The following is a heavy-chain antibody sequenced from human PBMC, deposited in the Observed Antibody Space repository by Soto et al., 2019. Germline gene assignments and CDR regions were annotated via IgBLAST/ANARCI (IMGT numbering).Heavy chain of an antibody. CDR2: MNPNGGNT. V-gene: IGHV1-8*01. CDR1: GYTFTSYD. D-gene: IGHD5-12*01. CDR3: ARGDSGYDPNYYYYYYMDV. J-gene: IGHJ6*03. Sequence: ASVKVSCKASGYTFTSYDINWVRQATGQGLEWMGWMNPNGGNTGYAQKFQGRVTMTRNTSISTAYMELSSLRSEDTAVYYCARGDSGYDPNYYYYYYMDVWGKGTTVTVSS.